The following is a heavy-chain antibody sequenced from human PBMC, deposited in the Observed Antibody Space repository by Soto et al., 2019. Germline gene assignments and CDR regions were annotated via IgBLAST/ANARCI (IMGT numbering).Heavy chain of an antibody. CDR1: GYTFTGYY. CDR3: AIWIGPDDYYYYGMDV. D-gene: IGHD2-2*03. Sequence: ASVKVSCKASGYTFTGYYMHWVRQAPGQGLEWMGWINPNSGGTNYAQKFQGWVTMTRDTSISTAYMELSRLRSDDTAVYYCAIWIGPDDYYYYGMDVWGQGTTVTVSS. CDR2: INPNSGGT. V-gene: IGHV1-2*04. J-gene: IGHJ6*02.